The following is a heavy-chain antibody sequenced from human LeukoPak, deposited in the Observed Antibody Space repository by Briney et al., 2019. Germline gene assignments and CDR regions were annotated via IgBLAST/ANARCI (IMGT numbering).Heavy chain of an antibody. CDR3: ARAFLRGPDY. CDR2: ISSSGSTI. Sequence: GGSLRLSCAASGFTFSSYEMNWVRQAPGKGREWVSYISSSGSTIYYADSVKGRFTISRDNAKNSLYLQMNSLRAEDTAVYYCARAFLRGPDYWGQGTLVTVSS. D-gene: IGHD3-10*01. J-gene: IGHJ4*02. V-gene: IGHV3-48*03. CDR1: GFTFSSYE.